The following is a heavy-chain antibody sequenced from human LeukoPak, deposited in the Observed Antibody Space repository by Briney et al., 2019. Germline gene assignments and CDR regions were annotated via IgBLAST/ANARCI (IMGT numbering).Heavy chain of an antibody. V-gene: IGHV4-34*01. J-gene: IGHJ4*02. CDR1: GGSFSGYY. Sequence: SETLSLTCAVYGGSFSGYYWSWIRQPPGKGLEWIGEVTYRGSANYNPSLRSRATISINVSQRQFSLILKSVTAADAATYYCAVYGGNWDFDSWGQGTPVTVSS. CDR3: AVYGGNWDFDS. D-gene: IGHD4/OR15-4a*01. CDR2: VTYRGSA.